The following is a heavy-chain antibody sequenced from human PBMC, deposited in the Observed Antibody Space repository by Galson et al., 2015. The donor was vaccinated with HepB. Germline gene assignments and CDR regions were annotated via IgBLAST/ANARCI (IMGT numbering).Heavy chain of an antibody. V-gene: IGHV3-21*01. J-gene: IGHJ4*02. CDR3: ARVVSTSWASGFDY. CDR1: EFIFSDFT. D-gene: IGHD2/OR15-2a*01. Sequence: SLRLSCAGSEFIFSDFTVNWVRQAPGKGLEWVSSISSSGYYTDYADSVKGRFTISRDNSKNSLFLQMNSLRADDTAVYYCARVVSTSWASGFDYWGQGTLVTVS. CDR2: ISSSGYYT.